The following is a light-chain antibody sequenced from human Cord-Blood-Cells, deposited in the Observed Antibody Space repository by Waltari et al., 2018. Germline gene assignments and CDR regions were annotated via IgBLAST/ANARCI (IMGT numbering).Light chain of an antibody. Sequence: QSALTHPAAVFGSPGQSLTIPCTGTGCDVGSDNLVSWYQQHPGKAPKLIISEVSKRPSGVSNRFSGSKSGNTASLTISGLQAEDEADYYCCSYAGSSTGVFGTGTKVTVL. CDR1: GCDVGSDNL. V-gene: IGLV2-23*02. CDR3: CSYAGSSTGV. CDR2: EVS. J-gene: IGLJ1*01.